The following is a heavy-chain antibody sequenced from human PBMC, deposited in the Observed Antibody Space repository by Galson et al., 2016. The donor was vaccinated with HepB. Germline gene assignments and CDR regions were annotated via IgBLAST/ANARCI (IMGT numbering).Heavy chain of an antibody. CDR2: ISAYNGNT. CDR3: ARDPRKIRYQLLEIYYYYYAMDV. J-gene: IGHJ6*02. Sequence: SVKVSCKASGYTFTTYGISWVRQAPGQGLEWMGWISAYNGNTNFAQKLQGRVTMTTDTSTSTAYMELRSLRSDDTAVDYCARDPRKIRYQLLEIYYYYYAMDVWGQGTTVTVSS. V-gene: IGHV1-18*01. D-gene: IGHD2-2*01. CDR1: GYTFTTYG.